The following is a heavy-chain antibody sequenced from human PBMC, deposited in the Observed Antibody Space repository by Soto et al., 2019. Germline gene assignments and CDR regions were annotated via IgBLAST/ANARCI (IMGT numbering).Heavy chain of an antibody. J-gene: IGHJ4*02. V-gene: IGHV4-31*03. CDR3: ARDKDLQPTVWGF. D-gene: IGHD3-16*01. Sequence: SETLSLTCTVSGDSMATGGHYYNWIRQVPGKGLEWIGYVYYSGATHYTPSLRARATISRDTSKNQFSLRLISVTAADTALYYCARDKDLQPTVWGFWGQGIQVTVAS. CDR2: VYYSGAT. CDR1: GDSMATGGHY.